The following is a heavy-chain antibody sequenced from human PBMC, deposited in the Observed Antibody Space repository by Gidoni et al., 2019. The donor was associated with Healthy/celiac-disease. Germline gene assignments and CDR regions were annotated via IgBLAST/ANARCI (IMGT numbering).Heavy chain of an antibody. Sequence: QVPLVQSGAEVTTPGSSVKVSCKDSGRTFSSYAISWVRQAPGQGLEWMGGIITIFGTANYAQKCQGRVTITADESTSTAYMELSSLRCEDTAVYYCARVGGVYSGSYSSRAFDIWGQGTMVTVSS. J-gene: IGHJ3*02. CDR1: GRTFSSYA. D-gene: IGHD1-26*01. V-gene: IGHV1-69*01. CDR2: IITIFGTA. CDR3: ARVGGVYSGSYSSRAFDI.